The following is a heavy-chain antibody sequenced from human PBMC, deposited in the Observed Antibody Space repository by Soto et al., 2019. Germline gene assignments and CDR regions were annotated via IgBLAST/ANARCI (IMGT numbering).Heavy chain of an antibody. CDR3: ARLVGNSWLDH. D-gene: IGHD6-6*01. J-gene: IGHJ5*02. V-gene: IGHV6-1*01. Sequence: QVQLQQSGPGLVKPSQTLSLTCAISGDSVSSNDAVWNWIRQSPSRGLEWLGRTYYRSIWQTEXALSXKXRMPINPDPSKNQFSLQLNSVTPEDTAMYYCARLVGNSWLDHWGQGTLVTVSA. CDR2: TYYRSIWQT. CDR1: GDSVSSNDAV.